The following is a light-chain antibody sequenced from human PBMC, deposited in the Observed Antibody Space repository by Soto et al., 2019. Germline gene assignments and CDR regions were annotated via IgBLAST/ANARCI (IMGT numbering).Light chain of an antibody. CDR3: QVWDSSSDHVV. CDR2: DDS. J-gene: IGLJ2*01. CDR1: NIGSKS. Sequence: SYELTQPPSVSVAPGQTARITCGGNNIGSKSVHWYQQKPCQAPVLVVYDDSDRPSGIPERFSGSNSGNTATLTISRVEAGEEADYYCQVWDSSSDHVVFGGGTKLTVL. V-gene: IGLV3-21*02.